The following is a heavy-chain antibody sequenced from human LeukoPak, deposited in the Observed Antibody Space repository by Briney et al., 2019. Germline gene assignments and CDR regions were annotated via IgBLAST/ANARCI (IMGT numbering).Heavy chain of an antibody. CDR3: VRQSGFSMIVVVFDY. V-gene: IGHV4-39*01. CDR1: GGSISSSSYY. D-gene: IGHD3-22*01. CDR2: IYYSGST. J-gene: IGHJ4*02. Sequence: PSETLSLTCTVSGGSISSSSYYWGWIRQPPGKGLEWIGSIYYSGSTYYNPSLKSRVTISVDTSKNQFSLKLSSVTAADSAVYYCVRQSGFSMIVVVFDYWGQGTLVTVSS.